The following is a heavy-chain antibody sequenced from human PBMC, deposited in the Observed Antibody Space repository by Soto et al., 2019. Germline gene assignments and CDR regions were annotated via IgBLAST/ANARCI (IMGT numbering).Heavy chain of an antibody. J-gene: IGHJ4*02. V-gene: IGHV4-30-4*08. CDR3: AISPNIVKVPAAFDY. CDR1: GGSISSPNFY. Sequence: SETLSLTCTVSGGSISSPNFYWSWIRQHPGKGLEWIGHIYYNGTTYYNPTLKSRLTISLDTSKNQLSLKLRSVTAADTAVYYCAISPNIVKVPAAFDYWGQGTLVTVSS. D-gene: IGHD2-2*01. CDR2: IYYNGTT.